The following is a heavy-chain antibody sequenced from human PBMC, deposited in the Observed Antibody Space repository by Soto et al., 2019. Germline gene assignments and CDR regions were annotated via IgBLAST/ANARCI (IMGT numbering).Heavy chain of an antibody. CDR1: GGSISSYY. CDR3: GGRKSREFYYGVFSSPTSFDC. CDR2: IYYSGST. Sequence: SETLSLTCTVSGGSISSYYWSWIRQPPGKGLEWIGYIYYSGSTNYNPSLKSRVTISVDTSKNQLSLKLRSVTAADTAVYYCGGRKSREFYYGVFSSPTSFDCWGQGTLVTVSS. D-gene: IGHD3-10*01. J-gene: IGHJ4*02. V-gene: IGHV4-59*08.